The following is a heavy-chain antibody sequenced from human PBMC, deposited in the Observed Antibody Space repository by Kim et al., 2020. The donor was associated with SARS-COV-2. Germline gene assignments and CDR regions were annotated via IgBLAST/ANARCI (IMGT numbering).Heavy chain of an antibody. CDR2: INAGNGNT. V-gene: IGHV1-3*01. CDR1: GYTFTCYA. D-gene: IGHD6-13*01. J-gene: IGHJ4*02. Sequence: ASVKVSCKASGYTFTCYAMHWVRQAPGQRLEWMGWINAGNGNTKYSQKFQGRVTITRDTSASTAYMELSSLRSEDTAVYYCAREVVVAAAAPLYYFDYWGQGTLVTVSS. CDR3: AREVVVAAAAPLYYFDY.